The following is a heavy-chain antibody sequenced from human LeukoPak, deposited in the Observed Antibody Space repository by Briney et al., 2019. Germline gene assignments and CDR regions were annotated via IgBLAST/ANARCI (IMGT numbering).Heavy chain of an antibody. CDR1: GFTVSSNY. V-gene: IGHV3-73*01. Sequence: GGSLRLPCAASGFTVSSNYMSWVRQASGKGLEWVGRITTKRSNYATAYTASVKGRFTISRHDSENTAYLQMNSLKTEDTALYYCTTYRSGHYWGQGTLVTVSS. D-gene: IGHD6-19*01. J-gene: IGHJ4*02. CDR3: TTYRSGHY. CDR2: ITTKRSNYAT.